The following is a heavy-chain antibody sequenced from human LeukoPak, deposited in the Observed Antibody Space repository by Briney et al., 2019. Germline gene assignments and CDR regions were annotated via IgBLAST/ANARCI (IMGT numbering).Heavy chain of an antibody. D-gene: IGHD5-18*01. V-gene: IGHV4-59*01. CDR2: IYYSGGT. J-gene: IGHJ3*01. CDR3: ASRGYSYDYAFDL. Sequence: PSETLSLSCTVSGGSISGYYWSWIRQPPGKGLEWIGYIYYSGGTNCNPSLKSRVTISVDTSKNQFSLKLSSVTAADTAVYYCASRGYSYDYAFDLSGQGTMVTVSS. CDR1: GGSISGYY.